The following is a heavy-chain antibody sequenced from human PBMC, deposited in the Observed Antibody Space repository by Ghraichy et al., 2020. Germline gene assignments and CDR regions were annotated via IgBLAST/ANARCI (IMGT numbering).Heavy chain of an antibody. V-gene: IGHV4-59*01. D-gene: IGHD5-24*01. Sequence: QTLSLTCTVSGGSISSYYWSWIRQPPGKGLEWIGYIYYSGSTNYNPSLKSRVTISVDTSKNQFSLKLSSVTAADTAVYYCARAGNGYNPFDYWGQGTLVTVSS. CDR2: IYYSGST. CDR1: GGSISSYY. J-gene: IGHJ4*02. CDR3: ARAGNGYNPFDY.